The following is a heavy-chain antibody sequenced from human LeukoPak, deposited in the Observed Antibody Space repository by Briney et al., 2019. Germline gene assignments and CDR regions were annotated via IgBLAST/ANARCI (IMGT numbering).Heavy chain of an antibody. V-gene: IGHV3-7*01. D-gene: IGHD4-17*01. CDR2: IKQDGSEK. J-gene: IGHJ4*02. CDR3: ARGYGDYSDY. Sequence: GGSLRLSCAASGFTFSDYYMTWIRQAPGKGLEWVANIKQDGSEKYYVDSVKGRFTISRDNAKNSLYLQMNSLRAEDTAVYYCARGYGDYSDYWGQGTLVTVSS. CDR1: GFTFSDYY.